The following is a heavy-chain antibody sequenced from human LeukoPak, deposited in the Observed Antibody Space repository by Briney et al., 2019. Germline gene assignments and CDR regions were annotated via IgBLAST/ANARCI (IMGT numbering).Heavy chain of an antibody. J-gene: IGHJ4*02. D-gene: IGHD1/OR15-1a*01. V-gene: IGHV5-51*01. Sequence: SGESLKISCKGSGYSFTSYWICWVRQMPGKGLGWMGIIYPGDSATSYSPSFQGQGTISADKSINTAYLQWNSLKASDTAMYYCAKGNWNRYYFDYWGQGTLVTVSS. CDR1: GYSFTSYW. CDR2: IYPGDSAT. CDR3: AKGNWNRYYFDY.